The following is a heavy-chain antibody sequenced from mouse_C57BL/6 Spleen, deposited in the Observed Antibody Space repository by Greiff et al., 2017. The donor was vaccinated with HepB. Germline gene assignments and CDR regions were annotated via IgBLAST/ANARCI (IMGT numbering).Heavy chain of an antibody. D-gene: IGHD1-1*01. CDR3: ARRYYGSSPYYYAMDY. Sequence: VQLQQSGAELVKPGASVKLSCKASGYTFTSYWMQWVKQRPGQGLEWIGEIDPSDSYTNYNQKFKGKATLTVDTSSSTAYMQLSSLTSEDSAVYYCARRYYGSSPYYYAMDYWGQGTSVTVSS. CDR1: GYTFTSYW. V-gene: IGHV1-50*01. CDR2: IDPSDSYT. J-gene: IGHJ4*01.